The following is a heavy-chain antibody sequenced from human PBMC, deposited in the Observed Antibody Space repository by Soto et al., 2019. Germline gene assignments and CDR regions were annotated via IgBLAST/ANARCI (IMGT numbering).Heavy chain of an antibody. CDR1: GFTFSGST. D-gene: IGHD4-17*01. Sequence: EVQLVESGGGLVQPGGSLKLSCAASGFTFSGSTMHWVRQASGKGLEWVGRIRSKANSYATAYAASVEGRFTISRDDSKNTAYLQMDSMKTEDTAVYYCTSTGDYTTGGYWGQGTLVTVSS. J-gene: IGHJ4*02. CDR2: IRSKANSYAT. CDR3: TSTGDYTTGGY. V-gene: IGHV3-73*02.